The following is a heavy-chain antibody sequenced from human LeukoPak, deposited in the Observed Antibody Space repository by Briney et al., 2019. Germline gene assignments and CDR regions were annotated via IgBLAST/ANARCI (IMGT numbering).Heavy chain of an antibody. J-gene: IGHJ6*02. V-gene: IGHV3-23*01. D-gene: IGHD3-10*01. CDR1: GFTFSSHA. CDR2: ISRSGATT. Sequence: PGGSLRLSCAASGFTFSSHAMSWVRQAPGKGLEWVSSISRSGATTYYADSVKGRFTISRDNSKNTLYLQMNSLRAEDTAVYYCARGILWFGELWGQGTTVTVSS. CDR3: ARGILWFGEL.